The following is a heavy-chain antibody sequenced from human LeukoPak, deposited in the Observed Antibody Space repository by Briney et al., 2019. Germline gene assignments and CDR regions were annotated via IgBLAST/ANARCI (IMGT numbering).Heavy chain of an antibody. CDR1: GFTFSSYG. CDR2: ICNGGTNE. D-gene: IGHD4-17*01. J-gene: IGHJ4*02. V-gene: IGHV3-33*01. CDR3: ARDLAVGTTVTTFDY. Sequence: GASLRLSCAASGFTFSSYGIHWVRQAPGKGLEWVALICNGGTNEYYADSVKGRFTISRDNSKSTLYLQMNSLRAEDTAVYYWARDLAVGTTVTTFDYWGQGTLVTVSS.